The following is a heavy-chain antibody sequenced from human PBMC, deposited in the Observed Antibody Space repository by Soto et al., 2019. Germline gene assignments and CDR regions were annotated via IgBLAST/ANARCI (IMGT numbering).Heavy chain of an antibody. V-gene: IGHV3-23*01. J-gene: IGHJ5*01. CDR3: VKELSPYNSSWFDS. CDR2: ISGSGGTT. D-gene: IGHD6-13*01. Sequence: GGSLRLSCAASGFTFNNYAMGWVRQAPGKGLQWVSSISGSGGTTYYADSVKGRLTISRDNSKNTVYLQMNSLRAEDTAVYYCVKELSPYNSSWFDSWGQGTLVTVSS. CDR1: GFTFNNYA.